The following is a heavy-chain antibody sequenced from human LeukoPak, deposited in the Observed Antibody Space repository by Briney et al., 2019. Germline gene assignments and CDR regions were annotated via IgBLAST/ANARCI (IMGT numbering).Heavy chain of an antibody. CDR3: ARDIAAAAHGDY. CDR2: ISGSGGST. V-gene: IGHV3-23*01. Sequence: SGGSLRLSCAASGFTFSSYAMSWVRQAPGKGLEWVSAISGSGGSTYYADSVKGRFTISRDNAKNSLYLQMNSLRAEDTAVYYCARDIAAAAHGDYWGQGTLVTVSS. J-gene: IGHJ4*02. D-gene: IGHD6-13*01. CDR1: GFTFSSYA.